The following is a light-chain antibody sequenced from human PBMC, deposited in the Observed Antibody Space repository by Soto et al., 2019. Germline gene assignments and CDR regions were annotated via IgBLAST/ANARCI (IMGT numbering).Light chain of an antibody. Sequence: EIEMTQSPATLSVSPGERATLSCRASQSVSSNLAWYQQKPGQAPRLLIYGASTRAAGLPARFSGSGSGTEFTLTISSLQSEDFAVYYCQHYNNWYSFGQGTKLEIK. CDR2: GAS. J-gene: IGKJ2*03. V-gene: IGKV3-15*01. CDR3: QHYNNWYS. CDR1: QSVSSN.